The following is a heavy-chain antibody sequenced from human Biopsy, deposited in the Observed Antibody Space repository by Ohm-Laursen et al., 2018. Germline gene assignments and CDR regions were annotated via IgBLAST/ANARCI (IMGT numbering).Heavy chain of an antibody. J-gene: IGHJ4*02. D-gene: IGHD3-22*01. CDR1: GFTFSSYG. CDR3: AKDRFPYTSGYSSVFEY. V-gene: IGHV3-30*18. Sequence: SLRLSCAASGFTFSSYGMHWVRQAPGKGLEWVSLISNDGDIKYSADSMEGRFTISKDNSRNTLFLQMNSLKAEDTAVYYCAKDRFPYTSGYSSVFEYWGQGTLVTVSS. CDR2: ISNDGDIK.